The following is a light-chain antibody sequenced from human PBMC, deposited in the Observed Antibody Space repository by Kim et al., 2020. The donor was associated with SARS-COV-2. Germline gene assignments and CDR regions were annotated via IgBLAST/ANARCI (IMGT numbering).Light chain of an antibody. Sequence: ARGQKARITCGGNNIGSKNVHWYQQKPGQAPVLVIYGDSNRPSGIPERFSGSNSGNTATLTISRAQAGDEADYYCQVWDSSTAHYVFGTGTKVTVL. CDR2: GDS. J-gene: IGLJ1*01. V-gene: IGLV3-9*01. CDR1: NIGSKN. CDR3: QVWDSSTAHYV.